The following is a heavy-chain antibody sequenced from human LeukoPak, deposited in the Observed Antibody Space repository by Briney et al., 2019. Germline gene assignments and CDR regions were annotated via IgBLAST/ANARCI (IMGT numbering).Heavy chain of an antibody. J-gene: IGHJ4*02. CDR1: GFTFSSYS. Sequence: PGGSLRLSCAASGFTFSSYSMNWVRQAPGKGLEWVSSISSSSSYIYYADSVKGRFTISRDNAKNSLYLQMNSLRAEDTAVYYCARDGQRGNYFDYWGQGTLVTVSS. D-gene: IGHD2-2*01. CDR2: ISSSSSYI. V-gene: IGHV3-21*01. CDR3: ARDGQRGNYFDY.